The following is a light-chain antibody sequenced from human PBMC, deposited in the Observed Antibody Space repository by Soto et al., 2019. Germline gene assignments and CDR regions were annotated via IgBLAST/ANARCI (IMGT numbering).Light chain of an antibody. J-gene: IGKJ1*01. CDR1: QSISSW. CDR3: QQYKSYSS. CDR2: KAS. Sequence: DIQMTQSPSTLSASVGDRVTITCRASQSISSWLAWYQQKPGKAPKLLIYKASSLESGVPSRFNGSGSGTEFNLTISSVQADYFATYYCQQYKSYSSCDQGTKMEIK. V-gene: IGKV1-5*03.